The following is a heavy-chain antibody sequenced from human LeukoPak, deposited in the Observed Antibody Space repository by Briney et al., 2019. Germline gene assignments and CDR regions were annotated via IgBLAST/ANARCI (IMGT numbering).Heavy chain of an antibody. CDR3: ASYSSLDY. V-gene: IGHV3-53*01. CDR2: IYSGGSR. D-gene: IGHD3-22*01. CDR1: GFTVSSNY. Sequence: PGGSLRLSCAASGFTVSSNYMSWVRQAPGKGLEWVSLIYSGGSRYYADSVKGRFTISRDNSKNTLYLQMNSLRADDTAVYYCASYSSLDYWGQGALVTVSS. J-gene: IGHJ4*02.